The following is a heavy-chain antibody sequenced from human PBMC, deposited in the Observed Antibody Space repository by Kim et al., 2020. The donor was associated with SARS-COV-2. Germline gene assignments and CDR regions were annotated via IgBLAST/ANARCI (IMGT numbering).Heavy chain of an antibody. J-gene: IGHJ6*03. CDR1: GFTFSSYA. CDR2: ISYDGSNK. CDR3: ARDRGGGFFYYYYYMDV. D-gene: IGHD3-10*01. V-gene: IGHV3-30-3*01. Sequence: GGSLRLSCAASGFTFSSYAMHWVRQAPGKGLEWVAVISYDGSNKYYADSVKGRFTISRDNSKNTLYLQMNSLRAEDTAVYYCARDRGGGFFYYYYYMDVWGKGTTVTVSS.